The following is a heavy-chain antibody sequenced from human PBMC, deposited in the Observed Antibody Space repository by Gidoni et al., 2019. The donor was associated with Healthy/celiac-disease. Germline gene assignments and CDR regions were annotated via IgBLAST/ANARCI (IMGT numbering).Heavy chain of an antibody. CDR2: LCHSGSP. V-gene: IGHV4-4*02. CDR3: ARGGGDAALRDPFDY. Sequence: VHLQESGPGLVTPSGTRSLPCAASGGPISRRNWWSWVRQPPGKGLGWIGELCHSGSPNYNPSLRSRGAISVAKSKNQFSLKLSSVTAADSAVYDGARGGGDAALRDPFDYWGQGTLVTVSS. CDR1: GGPISRRNW. J-gene: IGHJ4*02. D-gene: IGHD5-18*01.